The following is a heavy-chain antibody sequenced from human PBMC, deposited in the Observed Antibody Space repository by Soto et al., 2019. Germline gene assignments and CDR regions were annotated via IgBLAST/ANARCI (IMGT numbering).Heavy chain of an antibody. CDR1: GFTFSSYG. J-gene: IGHJ3*02. CDR3: ARGGGDSGSYPLDAFDI. CDR2: IWYDGSNK. Sequence: QVQLVESGGGVVQPGRSLRLSCAASGFTFSSYGMHWVRQAPGKGLEWVAVIWYDGSNKYYADSVKGRFTISRDNSKNTLYLQRNSLRAEDTAVYYCARGGGDSGSYPLDAFDIWGQGTMVTVSS. D-gene: IGHD1-26*01. V-gene: IGHV3-33*01.